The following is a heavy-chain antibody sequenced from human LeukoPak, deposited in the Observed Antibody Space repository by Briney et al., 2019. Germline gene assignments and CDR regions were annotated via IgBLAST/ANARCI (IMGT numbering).Heavy chain of an antibody. J-gene: IGHJ5*02. CDR1: GYTFTSYY. CDR3: AKRGVRGYSYGINWFDP. CDR2: INPSGGST. D-gene: IGHD5-18*01. V-gene: IGHV1-46*01. Sequence: ASVKVSCKASGYTFTSYYMHWVRQAPGQGLEWMGIINPSGGSTSYAQKFQGRVTMTRDTSISTAYMELSRLRSDDTAVYYCAKRGVRGYSYGINWFDPWGQGTLVTVSS.